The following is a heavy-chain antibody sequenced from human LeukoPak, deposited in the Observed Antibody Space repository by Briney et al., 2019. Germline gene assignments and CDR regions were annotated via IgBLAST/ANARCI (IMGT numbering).Heavy chain of an antibody. J-gene: IGHJ6*03. Sequence: PGGSLRLSCAASGFTFSSYSMNWVRQAPGKGMEWVSSISSSSSYIYYADSVKGRFTISRENAKNSLYLQMNSLRAEDTAVYYCARGSSSWYKGDYYYYMDVWGKGTTVTVSS. CDR3: ARGSSSWYKGDYYYYMDV. CDR2: ISSSSSYI. D-gene: IGHD6-13*01. CDR1: GFTFSSYS. V-gene: IGHV3-21*01.